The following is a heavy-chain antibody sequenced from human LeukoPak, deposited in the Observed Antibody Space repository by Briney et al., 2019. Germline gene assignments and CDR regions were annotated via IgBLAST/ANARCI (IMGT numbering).Heavy chain of an antibody. D-gene: IGHD2-15*01. CDR1: VFTFSIYA. J-gene: IGHJ4*02. CDR3: VRDFSCSGGSCPLFDS. V-gene: IGHV3-23*01. Sequence: PGGSLRLSCAASVFTFSIYAMSGVRQAPGKGLAWVSGLNEDGGYTYYADSVKGRFTISRDNSENTLYLQMSSLRAEDTAIYYCVRDFSCSGGSCPLFDSWGQGTLVSVSS. CDR2: LNEDGGYT.